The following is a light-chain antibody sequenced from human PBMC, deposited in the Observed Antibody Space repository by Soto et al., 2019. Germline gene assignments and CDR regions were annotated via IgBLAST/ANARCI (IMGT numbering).Light chain of an antibody. V-gene: IGLV2-14*01. CDR1: SSDVGGYNS. CDR3: SSYTTSSTLLYV. Sequence: QSALTQPASVSGSPGQSITISCTGTSSDVGGYNSVSWYQQHPGKAPKLMIYEVSNRPSGVSNLFSGSKSGNTPSLTISGLQAEDEADYYCSSYTTSSTLLYVFGTGTKLTVL. J-gene: IGLJ1*01. CDR2: EVS.